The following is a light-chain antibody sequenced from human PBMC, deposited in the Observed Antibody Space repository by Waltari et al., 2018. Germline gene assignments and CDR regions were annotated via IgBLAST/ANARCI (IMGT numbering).Light chain of an antibody. J-gene: IGLJ2*01. CDR2: KGS. V-gene: IGLV2-23*01. CDR3: FSYAGSSTLDVV. Sequence: HPGKAPKLMVYKGSERPSGVYNRLSVSKAGNRASLTIAGLQAEGEAYYYCFSYAGSSTLDVVFGGGTKLTVL.